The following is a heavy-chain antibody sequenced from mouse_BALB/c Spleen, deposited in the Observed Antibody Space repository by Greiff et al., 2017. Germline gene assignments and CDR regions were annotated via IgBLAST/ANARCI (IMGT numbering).Heavy chain of an antibody. CDR2: ISRGSSTI. CDR1: GFTFSSFG. V-gene: IGHV5-17*02. D-gene: IGHD2-4*01. CDR3: ARSNYDSEDWYFEV. Sequence: EVKLLESGGGLVQPGGSRKLSCAASGFTFSSFGMHWVRQAPEKGLEWVAYISRGSSTIYYADTVKGRFTFSRDNPKNTLFLQMTSLRSEDTAMYDCARSNYDSEDWYFEVWGAGTTVTVSS. J-gene: IGHJ1*01.